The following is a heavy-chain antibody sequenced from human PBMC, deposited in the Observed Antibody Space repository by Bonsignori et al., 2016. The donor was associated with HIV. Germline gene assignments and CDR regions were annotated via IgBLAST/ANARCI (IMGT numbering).Heavy chain of an antibody. Sequence: WIRQPPGKGLEWIGYIYYSGSTNYNPSLKSRVTISVDTSKNQFSLKLSSVTAADTAVYYCARTTGITGTLDYWGQGTLVTVSS. V-gene: IGHV4-59*01. D-gene: IGHD1-20*01. CDR2: IYYSGST. J-gene: IGHJ4*02. CDR3: ARTTGITGTLDY.